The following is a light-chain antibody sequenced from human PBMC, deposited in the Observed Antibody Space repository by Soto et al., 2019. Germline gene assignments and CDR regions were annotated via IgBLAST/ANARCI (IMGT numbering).Light chain of an antibody. CDR3: QQYNSYSIT. V-gene: IGKV1-5*03. CDR2: KAS. J-gene: IGKJ5*01. Sequence: DIQMTQSPSTLSASVGDRVTITCRASQSISSWLAWYQQKPGKAPKLLIYKASSLESGVPSRFSGSGSGTEFTLTISSLQPDDFATYYCQQYNSYSITFXQGTRPEIK. CDR1: QSISSW.